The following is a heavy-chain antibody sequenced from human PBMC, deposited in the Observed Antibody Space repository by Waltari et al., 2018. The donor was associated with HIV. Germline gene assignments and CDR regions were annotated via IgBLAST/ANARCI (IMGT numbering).Heavy chain of an antibody. V-gene: IGHV1-3*04. CDR3: ARELRFDIVFDY. J-gene: IGHJ4*02. D-gene: IGHD5-12*01. Sequence: QVQLVQSGAEMRKPGASVKVSCTASKYTFASYGIHWLCQAPGQRLEWMGWINTGDGSTKYSQKFQGRVTITRDTSASTAYMQLSSLRSEDTAIYYCARELRFDIVFDYWGQGTLVTVSS. CDR1: KYTFASYG. CDR2: INTGDGST.